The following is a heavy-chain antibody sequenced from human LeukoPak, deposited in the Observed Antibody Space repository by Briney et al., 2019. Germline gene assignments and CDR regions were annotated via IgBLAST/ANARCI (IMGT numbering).Heavy chain of an antibody. V-gene: IGHV3-33*01. CDR1: GFSLSDYG. J-gene: IGHJ6*03. D-gene: IGHD1-1*01. CDR3: ARDIWNDGNYYMDV. CDR2: IWSGASAG. Sequence: GGSLRLSCTASGFSLSDYGMHWVRQAPGKGLEWVALIWSGASAGLYADSVKGRFTISRDGSRNTMYPQMDSLRAEDTAVYHCARDIWNDGNYYMDVWGKGTTVTVSS.